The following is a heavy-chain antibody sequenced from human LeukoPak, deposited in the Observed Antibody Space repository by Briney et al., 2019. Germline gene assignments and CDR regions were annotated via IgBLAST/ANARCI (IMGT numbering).Heavy chain of an antibody. D-gene: IGHD3-9*01. Sequence: ASVKVSCRASGYTLTGYYIHWVRQAPGQGLEWMGWFNPNSGDTKYAQKFQAWVTMTRDTSISTVYMELNRLTPDDTAVYYCARGSPADKTGFYYFDYWGQGTLVTVSS. V-gene: IGHV1-2*04. CDR2: FNPNSGDT. CDR1: GYTLTGYY. J-gene: IGHJ4*02. CDR3: ARGSPADKTGFYYFDY.